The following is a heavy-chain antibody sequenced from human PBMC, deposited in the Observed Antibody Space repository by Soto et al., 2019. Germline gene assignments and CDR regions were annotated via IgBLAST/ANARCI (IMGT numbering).Heavy chain of an antibody. Sequence: SETLSLTCDVAGASITTYYWSWIRQAPGKGLEWIGNVYHTGSTDYNSSLRSRVTISVDTSKNQFSLNMNSVTAADTTVYYCARRLFGSGWTLDSWGQGALVTVSS. CDR2: VYHTGST. CDR1: GASITTYY. D-gene: IGHD6-19*01. V-gene: IGHV4-59*13. J-gene: IGHJ4*02. CDR3: ARRLFGSGWTLDS.